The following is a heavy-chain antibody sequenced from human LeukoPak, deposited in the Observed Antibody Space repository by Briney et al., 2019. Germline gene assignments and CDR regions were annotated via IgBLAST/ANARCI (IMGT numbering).Heavy chain of an antibody. CDR3: AKAGLTGTTLDY. Sequence: PGGSLRLSCAASGFTFSSYGMHWVRQAPGKGLEWVAVISYDGSNKYYADSVKGRFTISRDNSKNTLYLQMNSLRAEDTVVYYCAKAGLTGTTLDYWGQGTLVTVSS. J-gene: IGHJ4*02. CDR2: ISYDGSNK. V-gene: IGHV3-30*18. CDR1: GFTFSSYG. D-gene: IGHD1-7*01.